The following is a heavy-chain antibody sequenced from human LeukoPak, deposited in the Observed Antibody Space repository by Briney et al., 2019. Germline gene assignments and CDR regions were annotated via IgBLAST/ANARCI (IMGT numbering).Heavy chain of an antibody. Sequence: GRSLRLSCAASGFTFDDYAMHWVRQAPGKGLEWVSGISWNSGSIGYADSVKGRFTISRDNAKNTLYLQMNSLRAEDTAVYYCARGGGYSYGPFDYWGQGTLVTVSS. CDR1: GFTFDDYA. D-gene: IGHD5-18*01. V-gene: IGHV3-9*01. CDR3: ARGGGYSYGPFDY. J-gene: IGHJ4*02. CDR2: ISWNSGSI.